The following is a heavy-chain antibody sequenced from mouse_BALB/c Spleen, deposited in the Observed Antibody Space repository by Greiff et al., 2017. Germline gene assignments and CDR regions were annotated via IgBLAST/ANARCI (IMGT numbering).Heavy chain of an antibody. Sequence: VQLKESGPGLVAPSQSLSLTCTVSGFSFTSYGVHWVRQPPGKGLEWLGVIWAGGSTNYNSALMSRLSISKDNSNSQVFLKMNSLQTDDTAMYYCARKYEFYAMDYRGQGTSVTVSS. CDR2: IWAGGST. J-gene: IGHJ4*01. D-gene: IGHD2-3*01. V-gene: IGHV2-9*02. CDR1: GFSFTSYG. CDR3: ARKYEFYAMDY.